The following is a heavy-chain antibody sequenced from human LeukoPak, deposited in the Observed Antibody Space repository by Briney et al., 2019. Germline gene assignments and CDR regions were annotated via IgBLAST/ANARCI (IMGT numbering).Heavy chain of an antibody. CDR1: GFTFSSYS. D-gene: IGHD4-17*01. J-gene: IGHJ4*02. Sequence: GGSLRLSCAASGFTFSSYSTNWARHAPGKGLEWVSSISSSSSYIYYADSVRGRFTISRDNAKNSLYLQMNSLRAEDTAVYYCARGLGTTVTTDYWGQGTLVTVSS. CDR3: ARGLGTTVTTDY. CDR2: ISSSSSYI. V-gene: IGHV3-21*01.